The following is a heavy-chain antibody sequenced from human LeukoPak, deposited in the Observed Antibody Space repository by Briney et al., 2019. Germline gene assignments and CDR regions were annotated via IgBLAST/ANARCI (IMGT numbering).Heavy chain of an antibody. CDR3: TRDMGSYYGH. V-gene: IGHV4-4*07. CDR2: IYSSGNT. J-gene: IGHJ4*02. CDR1: GGSISSYY. Sequence: SETLSLTCTVSGGSISSYYWTWIRQPAGKGLEWIGRIYSSGNTNYNPSLKGRVSMSVDTSKNQSSLKLSSVTAADTAVYYCTRDMGSYYGHWGQGTLVTVSS. D-gene: IGHD3-10*01.